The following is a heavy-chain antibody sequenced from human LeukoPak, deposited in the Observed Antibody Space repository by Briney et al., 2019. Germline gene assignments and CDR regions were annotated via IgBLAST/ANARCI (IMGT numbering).Heavy chain of an antibody. V-gene: IGHV3-11*01. Sequence: GGSLRLSCAASGFTFSDYYMSWIRQAPGKGLEWVSYISSSGSTIYYADSVEGRFTISRDNAKNSLYLQMNSLRAEDTAVYYCARAYYYYDSSGYSVIYRIYYGIDVWGQGTTVTVSS. CDR1: GFTFSDYY. CDR3: ARAYYYYDSSGYSVIYRIYYGIDV. J-gene: IGHJ6*02. D-gene: IGHD3-22*01. CDR2: ISSSGSTI.